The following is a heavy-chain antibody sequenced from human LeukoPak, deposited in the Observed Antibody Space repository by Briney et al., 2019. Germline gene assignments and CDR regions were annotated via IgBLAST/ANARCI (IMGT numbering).Heavy chain of an antibody. CDR1: GGAIRSHY. CDR2: IYSSGYT. CDR3: ARGGHSVDS. D-gene: IGHD3-10*01. J-gene: IGHJ4*02. V-gene: IGHV4-4*07. Sequence: SETLSLTCTVSGGAIRSHYWNWIRQPAGKGLEWIGRIYSSGYTNDNPFLKSRITMSVDMSKNQFSLRLNSVTAADTAVYYCARGGHSVDSWGQGMLVTVSS.